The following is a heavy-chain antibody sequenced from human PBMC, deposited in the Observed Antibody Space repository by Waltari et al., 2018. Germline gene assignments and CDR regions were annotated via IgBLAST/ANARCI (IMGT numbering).Heavy chain of an antibody. CDR1: GCSIRRGDSS. CDR2: VYTSGST. CDR3: AREAVGSAAGPLTA. V-gene: IGHV4-61*02. D-gene: IGHD6-13*01. Sequence: QVQLQESGPGLVKPSQTLSLTCTVSGCSIRRGDSSWSWIRQPAGKGLQWIGRVYTSGSTNYNPSLKSRVTMSADTSQNQFSLRLTSVTAADAAVYFCAREAVGSAAGPLTAWGQGTPVTVSS. J-gene: IGHJ5*02.